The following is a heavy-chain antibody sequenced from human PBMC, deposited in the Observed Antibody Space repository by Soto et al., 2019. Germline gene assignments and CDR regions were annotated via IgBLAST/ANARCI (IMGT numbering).Heavy chain of an antibody. CDR3: AVYCSGGSCYPTRDAFDI. CDR2: IIPIFGTA. J-gene: IGHJ3*02. Sequence: AASVKVSCKASGGTFSSYSISWVRQAPGQGLEWMGGIIPIFGTANYAQKFQGRVTITADESTSTAYMELSSLRSEDTAVYYCAVYCSGGSCYPTRDAFDIWGQGTMVTVSS. D-gene: IGHD2-15*01. V-gene: IGHV1-69*13. CDR1: GGTFSSYS.